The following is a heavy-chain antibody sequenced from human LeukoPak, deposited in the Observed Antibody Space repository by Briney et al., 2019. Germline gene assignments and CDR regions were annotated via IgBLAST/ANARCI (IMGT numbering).Heavy chain of an antibody. D-gene: IGHD2-2*01. J-gene: IGHJ4*02. Sequence: GGSLRLSCAVPGSIFSSYAMSWVRQAPGKGLEWVSVISGSGGLTYYADSVKGRFTISRDNSKNTLYLQMNSLRADDTAVYYCARDLRRDCSTTTCYAFDYWGQGTLVTVSS. CDR3: ARDLRRDCSTTTCYAFDY. V-gene: IGHV3-23*01. CDR2: ISGSGGLT. CDR1: GSIFSSYA.